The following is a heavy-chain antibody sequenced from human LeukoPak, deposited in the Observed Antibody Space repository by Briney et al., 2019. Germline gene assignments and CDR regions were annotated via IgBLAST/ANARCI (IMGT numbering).Heavy chain of an antibody. D-gene: IGHD2-21*02. V-gene: IGHV4-39*01. CDR1: GGSISSGSYY. Sequence: KASETLSLTCTVSGGSISSGSYYWGWIRQPPGKGLEWIGSIYYSGSTYYNPSLKSRVTISVDTSKNQFSLKLSSVTAADTAVYYCARLPSYCGGDCYLNWFDPWGQGTLVTVSS. J-gene: IGHJ5*02. CDR3: ARLPSYCGGDCYLNWFDP. CDR2: IYYSGST.